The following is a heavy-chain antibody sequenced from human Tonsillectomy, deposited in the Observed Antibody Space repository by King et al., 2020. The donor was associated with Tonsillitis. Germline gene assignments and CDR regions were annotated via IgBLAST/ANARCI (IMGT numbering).Heavy chain of an antibody. D-gene: IGHD6-6*01. J-gene: IGHJ6*03. Sequence: VQLVESGGGLVKPGGSLRLSCVASGFTFSSYTMNWVRQAPGKGLEWVSSISGSSSYIYYVDSVKGRFTISRDNAKNSLDLQMNSLRADDTAVDYCAKVGARANYYYYVDVRGTRTTGTVS. CDR3: AKVGARANYYYYVDV. CDR1: GFTFSSYT. V-gene: IGHV3-21*01. CDR2: ISGSSSYI.